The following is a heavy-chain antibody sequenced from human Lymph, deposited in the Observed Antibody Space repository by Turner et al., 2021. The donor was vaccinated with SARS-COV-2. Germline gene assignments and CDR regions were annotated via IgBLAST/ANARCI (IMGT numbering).Heavy chain of an antibody. CDR3: ARSRDLQSMVRGVDPFDY. V-gene: IGHV1-2*02. CDR1: GYTFTGYY. CDR2: IHPNSGGT. D-gene: IGHD3-10*01. Sequence: QVQLVQSGAEVKKPGASVKVSCKASGYTFTGYYIHWVRQAPGQGLEWMGWIHPNSGGTNYAQRFQGRVTMTRDTSLSKAYMQLSRLRSDDTAVYYCARSRDLQSMVRGVDPFDYWGQGTLVTVSS. J-gene: IGHJ4*02.